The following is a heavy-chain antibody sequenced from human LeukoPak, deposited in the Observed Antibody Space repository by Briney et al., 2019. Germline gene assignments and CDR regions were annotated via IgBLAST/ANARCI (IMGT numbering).Heavy chain of an antibody. CDR3: ARDTGGSYPLDMDV. CDR1: GFTFSTYG. CDR2: MEYDGSNK. J-gene: IGHJ6*03. V-gene: IGHV3-30*19. D-gene: IGHD1-26*01. Sequence: PGGSLRLSCAASGFTFSTYGMYWVRQAPGKGLEWVSFMEYDGSNKYYADSVKGRFTISRDNSKNTLYLQMNSLRPEDTAVYYCARDTGGSYPLDMDVWGKGARSPSP.